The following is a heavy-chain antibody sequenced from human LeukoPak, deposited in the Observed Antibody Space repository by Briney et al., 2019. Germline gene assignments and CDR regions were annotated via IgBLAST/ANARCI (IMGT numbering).Heavy chain of an antibody. Sequence: GGSLRLSCAASGFTFSSYGMSWVRQAPGKGLEWVSAISGSGGSTYYADSVKGRFTISRDNSKNTLYLQMSSLRAEDTAVYYCAKGRSYYGSGSEDYWGQGTLVTVSS. J-gene: IGHJ4*02. CDR3: AKGRSYYGSGSEDY. V-gene: IGHV3-23*01. CDR1: GFTFSSYG. CDR2: ISGSGGST. D-gene: IGHD3-10*01.